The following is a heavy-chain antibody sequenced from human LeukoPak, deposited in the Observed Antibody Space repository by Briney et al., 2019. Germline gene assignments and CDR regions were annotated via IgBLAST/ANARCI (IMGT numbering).Heavy chain of an antibody. CDR1: GFTFSSYA. CDR3: ASPSPSYYDSSGYYYSLWYFDL. V-gene: IGHV3-30-3*01. CDR2: ISYDGSNK. D-gene: IGHD3-22*01. J-gene: IGHJ2*01. Sequence: GGSLRLSCAASGFTFSSYAMSWVRQAPGKGLEWVAVISYDGSNKYYADSVKGRFTISRDNSKNTLYLQMNSLRAEDTAVYYCASPSPSYYDSSGYYYSLWYFDLWGRGTLVTVSS.